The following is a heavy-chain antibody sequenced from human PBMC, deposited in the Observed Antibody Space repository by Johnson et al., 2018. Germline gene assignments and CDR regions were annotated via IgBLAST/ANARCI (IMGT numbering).Heavy chain of an antibody. Sequence: QVQLQESGPGLVKPSETLSLPCTVSGGSISSSSYYWGWIRQPPGKGLEWIGSIYYSGSTYYNPSLKSRVTISVDTSKNQFSLKLSPVTAADTAVYYCASLTTAVAGTPTWGAFDIWGQGTMVTGSS. J-gene: IGHJ3*02. V-gene: IGHV4-39*01. CDR1: GGSISSSSYY. D-gene: IGHD6-19*01. CDR2: IYYSGST. CDR3: ASLTTAVAGTPTWGAFDI.